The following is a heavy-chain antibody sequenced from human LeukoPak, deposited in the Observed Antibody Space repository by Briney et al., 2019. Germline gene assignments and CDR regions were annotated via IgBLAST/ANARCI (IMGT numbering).Heavy chain of an antibody. CDR3: SYFYDSSGRYIC. Sequence: GGSLRLSCAASGFTFSSYAMSWVRQAPGKGLEWVSAISGSGGSTYYADSVKGRFTISRDNSKNTVYLQMNSLRAEDTAIYYCSYFYDSSGRYICWGQGTLVTVSS. J-gene: IGHJ4*02. CDR2: ISGSGGST. D-gene: IGHD3-22*01. V-gene: IGHV3-23*01. CDR1: GFTFSSYA.